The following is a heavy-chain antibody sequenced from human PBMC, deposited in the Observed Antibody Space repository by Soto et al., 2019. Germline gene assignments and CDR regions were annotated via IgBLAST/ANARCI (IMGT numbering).Heavy chain of an antibody. V-gene: IGHV3-9*01. J-gene: IGHJ6*02. CDR3: TRDVRPGGADV. CDR1: GFNLNIYA. D-gene: IGHD4-17*01. CDR2: IFSEHGRT. Sequence: SLRLSCASSGFNLNIYAMHWVRLVPGKGLEWVSGIFSEHGRTGYADSVRGRFTISRDSAKDSLYLQMNSLRPEDTALYYCTRDVRPGGADVWGPGATVTVSS.